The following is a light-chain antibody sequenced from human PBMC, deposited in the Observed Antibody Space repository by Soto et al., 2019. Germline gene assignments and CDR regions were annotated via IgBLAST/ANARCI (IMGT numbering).Light chain of an antibody. Sequence: DVVLTQSPLSLPVTLGQPASISCRSSQSFVHSDGNTYLHWFQQRPGQSPRRLIYRVSTRDSGVQDRFNGGWSGTDFTMKISRVEAEDVGVYYCMEGTYWPKTFGQGTKLEIK. CDR3: MEGTYWPKT. CDR2: RVS. CDR1: QSFVHSDGNTY. J-gene: IGKJ2*01. V-gene: IGKV2-30*02.